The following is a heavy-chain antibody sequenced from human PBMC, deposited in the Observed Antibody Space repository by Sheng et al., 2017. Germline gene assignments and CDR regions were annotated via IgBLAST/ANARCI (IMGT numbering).Heavy chain of an antibody. J-gene: IGHJ6*03. V-gene: IGHV3-30*02. CDR3: AKDHSCSGGSCYSGYYYYYMDV. D-gene: IGHD2-15*01. Sequence: QVQLVESGGGMVQPGGSLRLSCAASGFTFSSYGMHWVRQAPGKGLEWVAFIRYDGSNKYYADSVKGRFTISRDNSKNTLYLQMNSLRAEDTAVYYCAKDHSCSGGSCYSGYYYYYMDVWGKGTTVTVSS. CDR1: GFTFSSYG. CDR2: IRYDGSNK.